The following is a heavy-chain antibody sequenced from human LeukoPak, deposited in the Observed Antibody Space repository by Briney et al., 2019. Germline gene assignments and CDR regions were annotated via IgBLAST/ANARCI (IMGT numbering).Heavy chain of an antibody. J-gene: IGHJ4*02. V-gene: IGHV4-59*01. CDR1: GGSISSYY. CDR2: IYYSGST. CDR3: ARYRGVRGYDY. Sequence: SETLSLTCTVSGGSISSYYWSWIRQPPGKGLEWIGYIYYSGSTNYNPSLKSRVTISVDTSKNQFSLKLSSVTAADTAVYYCARYRGVRGYDYWGQGTLVTVSS. D-gene: IGHD3-10*01.